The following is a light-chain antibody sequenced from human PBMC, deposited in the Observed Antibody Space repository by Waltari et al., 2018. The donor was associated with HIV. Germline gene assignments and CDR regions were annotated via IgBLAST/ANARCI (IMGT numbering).Light chain of an antibody. CDR1: SGSSNYK. Sequence: QPVLTQPPSASASLGASVTLTCTLSSGSSNYKVAWYQQSPGTGPRFVMRVGTGGIVGSKGDGIPDRFSVVGSGLNRYLTIKNIQEEDESDYHCGADHGSGSNFVVVFGGGTKLTVL. J-gene: IGLJ2*01. CDR2: VGTGGIVG. CDR3: GADHGSGSNFVVV. V-gene: IGLV9-49*01.